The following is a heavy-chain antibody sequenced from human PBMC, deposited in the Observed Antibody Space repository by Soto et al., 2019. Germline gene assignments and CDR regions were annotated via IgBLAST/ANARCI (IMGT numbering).Heavy chain of an antibody. V-gene: IGHV1-18*03. J-gene: IGHJ4*02. CDR1: GYTFTSYG. D-gene: IGHD3-10*01. CDR2: ISVYNGNT. Sequence: GASVKVSCKASGYTFTSYGITWVRQAPGQGLEWMGWISVYNGNTNYAQKLQGRVTMTTDTSTSTAYMELRSLRSDDMAVYYCARSQSPNHYFGSGSYPMPYWGQRTPVTVS. CDR3: ARSQSPNHYFGSGSYPMPY.